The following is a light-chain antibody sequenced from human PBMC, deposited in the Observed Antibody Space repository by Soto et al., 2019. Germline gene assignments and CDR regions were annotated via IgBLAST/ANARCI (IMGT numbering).Light chain of an antibody. CDR1: QSISRW. CDR2: KAS. CDR3: QQYHSQWT. V-gene: IGKV1-5*03. J-gene: IGKJ1*01. Sequence: DVHMTQSPSTLSASVGDRVTFTCRASQSISRWLAWYQQKPGKAPKLLIYKASTLQSGVPLRFSGSGSGTDFTLTITSLQPDDVATYYCQQYHSQWTFGQGTKVEVK.